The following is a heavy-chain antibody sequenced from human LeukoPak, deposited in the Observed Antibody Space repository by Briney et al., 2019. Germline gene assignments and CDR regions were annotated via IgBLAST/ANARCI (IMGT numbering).Heavy chain of an antibody. D-gene: IGHD1-26*01. CDR3: ATGVGATFWFDP. V-gene: IGHV1-69*05. CDR1: GGTFSSYA. CDR2: IIPIFGTA. Sequence: SVKVSCKASGGTFSSYAISWVRQAPGQGLEWMGGIIPIFGTANYAQRFQGRVTITTDESTSTAYMELSSLRSEDTAVYYCATGVGATFWFDPWGQETLVTVSS. J-gene: IGHJ5*02.